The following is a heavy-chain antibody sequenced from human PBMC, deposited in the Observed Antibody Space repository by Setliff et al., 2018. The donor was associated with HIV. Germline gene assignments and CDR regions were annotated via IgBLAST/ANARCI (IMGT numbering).Heavy chain of an antibody. V-gene: IGHV1-24*01. CDR3: VTGSAARPFDY. Sequence: GASVKVSCKVSGYTLTELSRHWVRQAPGKGLEWMGSFDPKDGKTRYAQKLQGRVTMTEDTSTDTAYMELSSLRSEDTAVYYYVTGSAARPFDYWGQETLVTVSS. J-gene: IGHJ4*02. CDR1: GYTLTELS. CDR2: FDPKDGKT. D-gene: IGHD6-6*01.